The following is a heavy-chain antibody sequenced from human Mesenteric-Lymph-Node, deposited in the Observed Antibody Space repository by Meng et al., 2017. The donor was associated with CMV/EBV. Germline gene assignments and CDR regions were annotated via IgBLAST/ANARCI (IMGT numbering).Heavy chain of an antibody. D-gene: IGHD2-2*01. J-gene: IGHJ6*02. CDR1: GGSISSSSYY. CDR3: ARIALEYCSSTSCYDYYYYGMDV. Sequence: GSLRLSCTVSGGSISSSSYYWGWIRQPPGKGLEWIGSIYYSGSTYYNPSLKSRVTISVDTSKNQFSLKLSSVTAADTAVYYCARIALEYCSSTSCYDYYYYGMDVWGQGTTVTVSS. V-gene: IGHV4-39*01. CDR2: IYYSGST.